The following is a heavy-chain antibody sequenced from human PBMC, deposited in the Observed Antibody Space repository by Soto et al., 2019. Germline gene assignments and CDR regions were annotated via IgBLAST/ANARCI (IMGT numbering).Heavy chain of an antibody. CDR3: ARDRDILTGYYGSRRWFDP. CDR2: IIPIFGTA. Sequence: GASVKVSCKASGGTFSSYAISWVRQAPGQGLEWMGGIIPIFGTANYAQKFQGRVTITADESTSTAYMELSSLRSEDTAVYYCARDRDILTGYYGSRRWFDPWGQGTLVTVSS. CDR1: GGTFSSYA. V-gene: IGHV1-69*13. D-gene: IGHD3-9*01. J-gene: IGHJ5*02.